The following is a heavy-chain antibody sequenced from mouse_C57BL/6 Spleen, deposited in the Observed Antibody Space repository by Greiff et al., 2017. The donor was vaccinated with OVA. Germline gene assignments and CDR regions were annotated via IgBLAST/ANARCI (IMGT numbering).Heavy chain of an antibody. CDR2: IDPENGDT. Sequence: EVKLVESGAELVRPGASVKLSCTASGFNIKDDYMHWVKQRPEQGLEWIGWIDPENGDTEYASKFQGKATITADTSSNTAYLQLSSLTSEDTAVYYCTTYYGSSNWGQGTLVTVSA. J-gene: IGHJ3*01. V-gene: IGHV14-4*01. D-gene: IGHD1-1*01. CDR1: GFNIKDDY. CDR3: TTYYGSSN.